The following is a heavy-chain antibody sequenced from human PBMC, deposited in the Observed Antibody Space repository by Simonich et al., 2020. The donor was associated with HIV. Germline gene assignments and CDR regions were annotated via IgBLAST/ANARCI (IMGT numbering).Heavy chain of an antibody. CDR3: VRERNAATYPFDY. CDR2: INPNSGGT. J-gene: IGHJ4*02. Sequence: QVQLVQSGAEVKKPGASVKVSCKASGYTFTGYYMHWVRQAPGQGLEWMGRINPNSGGTNYAQKFQGRVTMTRDTSISTAYMELSSLGSDDTAMYYCVRERNAATYPFDYWGQGTLVTVSS. CDR1: GYTFTGYY. V-gene: IGHV1-2*06. D-gene: IGHD1-1*01.